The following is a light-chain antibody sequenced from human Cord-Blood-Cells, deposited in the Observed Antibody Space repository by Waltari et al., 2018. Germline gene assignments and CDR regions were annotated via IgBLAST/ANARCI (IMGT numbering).Light chain of an antibody. V-gene: IGLV2-23*02. J-gene: IGLJ2*01. CDR1: SSAVGSYNL. CDR2: EVS. CDR3: CSYAGSVV. Sequence: QSALTQPASVSGSPGQSITIPCTGTSSAVGSYNLVSWYQQHPGKAPKLMIYEVSKRPSGVSNRFSGSKSGNTASLTISGLQAEDEADYYCCSYAGSVVFGGGTKLTVL.